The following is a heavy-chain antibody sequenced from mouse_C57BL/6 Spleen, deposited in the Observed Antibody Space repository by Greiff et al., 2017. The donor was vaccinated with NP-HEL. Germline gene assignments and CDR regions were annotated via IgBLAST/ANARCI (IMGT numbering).Heavy chain of an antibody. V-gene: IGHV1-64*01. CDR1: GYTFTSYW. CDR3: ARGGDYDSFDY. Sequence: QVQLQQPGAELVKPGASVKLSCKASGYTFTSYWMHWVKQRPGPGLEWIGMIHPNSGSTNYNEKFKSKATLTVDKSSSTAYMQLSSLRSEDSAVYYCARGGDYDSFDYWGQGTTLTVSS. D-gene: IGHD2-4*01. CDR2: IHPNSGST. J-gene: IGHJ2*01.